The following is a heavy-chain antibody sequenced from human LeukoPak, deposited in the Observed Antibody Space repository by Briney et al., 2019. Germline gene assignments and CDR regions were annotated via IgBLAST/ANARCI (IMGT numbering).Heavy chain of an antibody. CDR1: GFTFSSYG. V-gene: IGHV3-30*03. Sequence: GRSLRLSCAASGFTFSSYGMHWVRQAPGKGLEWVAVISYDGSNKYYADSVKGRFTISRDNSKNTLYLQMNSLRAEDTAVYYCARDLPGITIFGAFEYWGQGTLGTVSS. J-gene: IGHJ4*02. CDR3: ARDLPGITIFGAFEY. CDR2: ISYDGSNK. D-gene: IGHD3-3*01.